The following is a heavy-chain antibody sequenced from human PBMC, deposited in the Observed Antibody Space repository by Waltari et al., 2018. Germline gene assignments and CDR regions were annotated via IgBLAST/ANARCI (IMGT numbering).Heavy chain of an antibody. D-gene: IGHD5-18*01. CDR3: ARGRDGYSQDVFDI. CDR2: INSDGSTT. Sequence: EVQLVESGGGLVQPGGSLGLSCVTSGFTFSSYWMHWVRQVPGKGLVWVSRINSDGSTTSYADSVKGRFTISRDNAKNTLYLQMNSLRADDTSVYYCARGRDGYSQDVFDIWGQGTMVSVSS. J-gene: IGHJ3*02. V-gene: IGHV3-74*01. CDR1: GFTFSSYW.